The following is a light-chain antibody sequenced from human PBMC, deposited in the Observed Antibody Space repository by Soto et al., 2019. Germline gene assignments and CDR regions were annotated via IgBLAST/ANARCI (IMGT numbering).Light chain of an antibody. CDR3: CLYVGATTYV. J-gene: IGLJ1*01. V-gene: IGLV2-23*01. CDR2: EGH. CDR1: SGYVGTYSL. Sequence: QSVLAQPASVSGSPGQSITISCTGASGYVGTYSLVSWYQQHPGKAPKVVIYEGHKRPSGVPDRFSGSTSVNTASLTISGLQTDDEADYYCCLYVGATTYVLATGTNGHRP.